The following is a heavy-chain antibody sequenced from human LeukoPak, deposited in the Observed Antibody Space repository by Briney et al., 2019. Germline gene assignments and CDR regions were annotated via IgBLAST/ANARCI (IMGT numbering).Heavy chain of an antibody. CDR2: ISGSGGST. CDR3: AKDRIGLYYFDY. CDR1: GFTFSSYA. V-gene: IGHV3-23*01. J-gene: IGHJ4*02. D-gene: IGHD2-15*01. Sequence: GGSLRLSCAASGFTFSSYAMSWVRQTPGKGLEWVSAISGSGGSTYYADSVKGRFTISRDNSKNTLYLQMNSLRAEDTAVYYCAKDRIGLYYFDYWGQGTLVTVSS.